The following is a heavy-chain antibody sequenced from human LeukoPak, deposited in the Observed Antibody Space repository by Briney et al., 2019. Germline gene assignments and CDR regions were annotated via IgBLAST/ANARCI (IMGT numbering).Heavy chain of an antibody. D-gene: IGHD3-16*01. CDR3: AKDPGEYYFDY. J-gene: IGHJ4*02. V-gene: IGHV3-23*01. Sequence: GGSLRLSCAASGFTFSSYAMSWVRQAPGKGLEWVSAISGSGGSTYYADSVKGRFTISRDNSKNALYLQMNSPRAEDTAVYYCAKDPGEYYFDYWGQGTLVTVSS. CDR1: GFTFSSYA. CDR2: ISGSGGST.